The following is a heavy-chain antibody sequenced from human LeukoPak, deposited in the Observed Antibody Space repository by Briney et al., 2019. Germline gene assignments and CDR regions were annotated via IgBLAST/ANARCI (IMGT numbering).Heavy chain of an antibody. CDR1: GCTFSSYA. CDR2: IIPIFGTA. CDR3: ARDGYCSSTSGYLGGPNLDAFDI. D-gene: IGHD2-2*03. Sequence: GASVKVSCKASGCTFSSYAISWVRQAPGQGLEWMGGIIPIFGTANHAQKFQGRVTITADESTSTAYMELSSLRSEDTAVYYCARDGYCSSTSGYLGGPNLDAFDIWGQGTMVTVSS. J-gene: IGHJ3*02. V-gene: IGHV1-69*01.